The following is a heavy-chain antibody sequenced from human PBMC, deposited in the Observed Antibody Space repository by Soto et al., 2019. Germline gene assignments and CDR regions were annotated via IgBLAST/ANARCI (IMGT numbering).Heavy chain of an antibody. J-gene: IGHJ6*02. Sequence: GGSLRLSCAASGFTFSSYAMSWVRQAPGKGLEWVSAISGSGGSTYYADSVKGRFTISRDNSKNTLYLQMNSLRAEDTAVYYCAKWDXLMMSGRASLNYYGMDVWGQGTTVTVSS. CDR1: GFTFSSYA. CDR2: ISGSGGST. V-gene: IGHV3-23*01. D-gene: IGHD1-26*01. CDR3: AKWDXLMMSGRASLNYYGMDV.